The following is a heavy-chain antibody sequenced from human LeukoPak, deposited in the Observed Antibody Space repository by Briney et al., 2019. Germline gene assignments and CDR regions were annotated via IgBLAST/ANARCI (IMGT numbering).Heavy chain of an antibody. J-gene: IGHJ4*02. CDR3: ARAFTYYDYVWGSYRHIPLDY. Sequence: AASVKVSCKASGYTFTGYYMHWVRQAPGQGLEWMGWINPNSGGTNYAQKFQGRVTMTRDTSISTAYMELSRLRSDDTAVYYCARAFTYYDYVWGSYRHIPLDYWGQGTLVTVSS. D-gene: IGHD3-16*02. CDR2: INPNSGGT. V-gene: IGHV1-2*02. CDR1: GYTFTGYY.